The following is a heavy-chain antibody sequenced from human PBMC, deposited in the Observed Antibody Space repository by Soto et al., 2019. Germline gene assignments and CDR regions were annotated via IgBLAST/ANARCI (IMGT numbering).Heavy chain of an antibody. Sequence: SETLSLTCTVSGGSISSGDYYWSWIRQPPGKGLEWIGYIYYSGSTYYNPSLKSRVTISVDTSKNQFSLKLSSVTAADTAVYYCARDRQYYDILNGPSGFDRWGQGTLVTVS. CDR2: IYYSGST. V-gene: IGHV4-30-4*01. CDR3: ARDRQYYDILNGPSGFDR. J-gene: IGHJ5*02. CDR1: GGSISSGDYY. D-gene: IGHD3-9*01.